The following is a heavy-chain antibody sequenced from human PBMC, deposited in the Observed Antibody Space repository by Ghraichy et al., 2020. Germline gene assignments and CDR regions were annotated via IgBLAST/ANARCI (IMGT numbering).Heavy chain of an antibody. CDR3: ARVKSAWYGMDV. Sequence: GGSLRLSCASSGFTFSSYWMSWVRQAPVKVLEWVANIKQDGSEKYYVDSVKGRFTISRDNAKNSLYLQMNSLRAEDTAVYYCARVKSAWYGMDVWGRGTTVTVSS. CDR1: GFTFSSYW. CDR2: IKQDGSEK. J-gene: IGHJ6*02. V-gene: IGHV3-7*03. D-gene: IGHD2/OR15-2a*01.